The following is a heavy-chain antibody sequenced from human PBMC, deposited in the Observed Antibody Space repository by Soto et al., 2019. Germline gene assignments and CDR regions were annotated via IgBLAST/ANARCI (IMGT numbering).Heavy chain of an antibody. J-gene: IGHJ5*02. CDR1: GYSISSGYY. Sequence: SETLSLTCAVSGYSISSGYYWGWIRQPPGKGLEWIGSIYHSGSTYYNPSLKSRVTISVDTSKNQFSLKLSSVTAADTAVYYCARERGSSIAAHNWFDPRGQGTLVTSPQ. V-gene: IGHV4-38-2*01. CDR3: ARERGSSIAAHNWFDP. CDR2: IYHSGST. D-gene: IGHD6-6*01.